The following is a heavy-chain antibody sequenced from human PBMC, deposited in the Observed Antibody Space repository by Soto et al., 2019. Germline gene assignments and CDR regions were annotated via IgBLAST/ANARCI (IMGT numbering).Heavy chain of an antibody. Sequence: QVQVQESGPGLVKPSETLSLTCSVSGGSMSKFYWSWIRKTAGKGLEWMGRVYATGTSDHNPSLRSRIAMSVDISKKTFSLRLRSVTAADTGVYYCVRDGSKTLRDCFDPWGQGILVTVSS. CDR3: VRDGSKTLRDCFDP. CDR1: GGSMSKFY. D-gene: IGHD4-17*01. J-gene: IGHJ5*02. V-gene: IGHV4-4*07. CDR2: VYATGTS.